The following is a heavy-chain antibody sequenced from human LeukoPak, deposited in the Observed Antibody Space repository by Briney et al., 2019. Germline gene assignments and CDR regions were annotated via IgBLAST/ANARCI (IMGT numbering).Heavy chain of an antibody. J-gene: IGHJ4*02. CDR1: GFTFSSYW. D-gene: IGHD3-16*01. Sequence: GGSLRLSCAASGFTFSSYWMSWVRQAPGKGLEWVANIKQDGSEKYYVDSVKGRFTISRDNAKNSLYLQMNSLRAEDTAVYYCARDVVLSDYVWLFDYWGQGTLVTVSS. CDR2: IKQDGSEK. V-gene: IGHV3-7*01. CDR3: ARDVVLSDYVWLFDY.